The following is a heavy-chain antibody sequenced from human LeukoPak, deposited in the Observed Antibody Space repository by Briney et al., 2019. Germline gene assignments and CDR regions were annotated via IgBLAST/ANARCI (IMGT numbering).Heavy chain of an antibody. Sequence: GGSLRLSCEVSGFPFTLYNMNWVRQAPGKGLEWLSYISSSTNTIYYADSVKGRFTISRDNAKNSLYLQMNSLRAEDTAVYYCAREGVGSRYYFDYWGQGILVTVSS. CDR1: GFPFTLYN. J-gene: IGHJ4*02. CDR2: ISSSTNTI. CDR3: AREGVGSRYYFDY. V-gene: IGHV3-48*04. D-gene: IGHD2-8*01.